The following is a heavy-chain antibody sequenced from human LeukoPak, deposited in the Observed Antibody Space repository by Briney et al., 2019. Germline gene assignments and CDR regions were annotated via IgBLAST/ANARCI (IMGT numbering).Heavy chain of an antibody. D-gene: IGHD2-2*01. CDR1: GFTFSSYA. V-gene: IGHV3-23*01. Sequence: GGSLRLSCAASGFTFSSYAMSWVRQAPGKGLEWVSAISGSGGSTYYADSVKGRFTISRDNSKNTLYLQMNSLRAEDTAVYYCAKAVLLCRSTRCPLGPRYYGMDVWGKGTTVTVSS. CDR3: AKAVLLCRSTRCPLGPRYYGMDV. CDR2: ISGSGGST. J-gene: IGHJ6*04.